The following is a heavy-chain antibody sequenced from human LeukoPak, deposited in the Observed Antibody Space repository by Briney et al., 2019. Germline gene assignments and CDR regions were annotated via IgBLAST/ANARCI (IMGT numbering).Heavy chain of an antibody. V-gene: IGHV4-59*01. Sequence: SETLSLTCTVSGGSISSYYWSWIRQPPGKGLEWIGYIYYSGSTHSTPSLKSRVTLSADTSKKQFSLKLSSVTAADTAVYYCARVGVPASPKSGFGPWGQGTLVTVSS. CDR3: ARVGVPASPKSGFGP. CDR2: IYYSGST. CDR1: GGSISSYY. D-gene: IGHD3-16*01. J-gene: IGHJ5*02.